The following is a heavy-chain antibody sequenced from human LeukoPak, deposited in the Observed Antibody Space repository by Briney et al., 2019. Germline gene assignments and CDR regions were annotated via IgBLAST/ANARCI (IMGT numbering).Heavy chain of an antibody. CDR3: ARGGGTGMTVVDPFDH. CDR1: GGSISSGDYY. CDR2: IYYSGST. Sequence: PSETLSLTCTVSGGSISSGDYYWSWIRQPPGKGLEWIGYIYYSGSTYYNPSLKSRVTISVDTSKNQFSLKLRSVTAADTAMYYCARGGGTGMTVVDPFDHWGQGTLVIVSS. D-gene: IGHD3-22*01. J-gene: IGHJ4*02. V-gene: IGHV4-30-4*02.